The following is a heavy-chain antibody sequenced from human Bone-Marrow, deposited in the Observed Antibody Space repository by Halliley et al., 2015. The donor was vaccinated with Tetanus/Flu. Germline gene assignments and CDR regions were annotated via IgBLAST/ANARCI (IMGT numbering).Heavy chain of an antibody. Sequence: EWLALIYWNDDTRYSPSLKRRLTISKDTSKNEVILTMSNTDPVDTATYYCVQTPHYGVNFDDWGLGTQVTISS. J-gene: IGHJ4*02. V-gene: IGHV2-5*01. CDR3: VQTPHYGVNFDD. D-gene: IGHD4-17*01. CDR2: IYWNDDT.